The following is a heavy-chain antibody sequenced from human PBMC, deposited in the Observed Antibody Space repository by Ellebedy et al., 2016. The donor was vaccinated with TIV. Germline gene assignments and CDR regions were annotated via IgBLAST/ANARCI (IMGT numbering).Heavy chain of an antibody. CDR3: ARTDYGDSGAFDI. J-gene: IGHJ3*02. CDR2: ISYDGSNK. CDR1: GFTFSSYG. Sequence: GGSLRLSXAASGFTFSSYGMHWVRQAPGKGLEWVAVISYDGSNKYYADSVKGRFTISRDNAKNSLYLQMNSLRAEDTALYHCARTDYGDSGAFDIWGQGTMVTVSS. D-gene: IGHD4-17*01. V-gene: IGHV3-30*03.